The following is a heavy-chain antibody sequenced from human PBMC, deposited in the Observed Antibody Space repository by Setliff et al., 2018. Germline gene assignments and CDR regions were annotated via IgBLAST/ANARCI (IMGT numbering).Heavy chain of an antibody. Sequence: SETLSLTCTVSGGSISSYYWSWIRQPPGKGLEWIGYIYYSGSTAFNPSLNSRVTMSLDKSKNQFSLKLYSVTAADTAVYFCARESRYYYDNLGTLDYWGQGTLVTVSS. J-gene: IGHJ4*02. V-gene: IGHV4-59*12. CDR1: GGSISSYY. CDR2: IYYSGST. CDR3: ARESRYYYDNLGTLDY. D-gene: IGHD3-22*01.